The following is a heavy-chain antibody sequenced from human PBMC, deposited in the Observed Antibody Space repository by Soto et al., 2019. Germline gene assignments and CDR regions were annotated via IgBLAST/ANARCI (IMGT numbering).Heavy chain of an antibody. V-gene: IGHV4-61*08. J-gene: IGHJ6*03. CDR3: ARLEEDFYYYYYMDV. CDR1: GGSISSGGYY. CDR2: IYYSGST. Sequence: SETLSLTCTVSGGSISSGGYYWSWIRQHPGKGLEWIGYIYYSGSTNYNPSLKSRVTISVDTSKNQFSLKLSSVTAADTAVYYCARLEEDFYYYYYMDVWGKGTTVTVSS.